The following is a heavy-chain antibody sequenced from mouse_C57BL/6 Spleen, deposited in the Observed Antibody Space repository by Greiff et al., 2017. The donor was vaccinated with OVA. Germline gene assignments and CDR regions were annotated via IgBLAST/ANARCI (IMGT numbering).Heavy chain of an antibody. CDR2: IYPGDGDT. J-gene: IGHJ4*01. D-gene: IGHD2-12*01. CDR3: ARRNSVYAMDY. CDR1: GYAFSSSW. Sequence: QVQLKESGPELVKPGASVKISCKASGYAFSSSWMNWVKQRPGKGLEWIGRIYPGDGDTNYNGKFKGKATLTADKSSSTAYMQLSSLTSEDSAVYFCARRNSVYAMDYWGQGTSVTVSS. V-gene: IGHV1-82*01.